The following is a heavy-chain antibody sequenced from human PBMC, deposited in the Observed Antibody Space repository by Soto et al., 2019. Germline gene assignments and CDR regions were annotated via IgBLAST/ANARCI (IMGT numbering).Heavy chain of an antibody. D-gene: IGHD5-18*01. CDR2: IYYSGST. CDR3: ARDAWIKLCLGYFDY. V-gene: IGHV4-59*01. CDR1: GGSISSYY. J-gene: IGHJ4*02. Sequence: SETLSLTCTVSGGSISSYYWSWIRQPPGKGLEWIGYIYYSGSTNYNPSLKSRVTISVDTSKNQFSLKLSSVTAADTAVYYCARDAWIKLCLGYFDYWGQGNLVTVSS.